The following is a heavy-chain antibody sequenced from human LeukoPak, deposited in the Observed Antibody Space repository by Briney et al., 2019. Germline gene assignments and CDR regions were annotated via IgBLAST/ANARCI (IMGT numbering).Heavy chain of an antibody. V-gene: IGHV3-15*01. CDR1: GFTFSSAW. D-gene: IGHD6-19*01. J-gene: IGHJ5*02. Sequence: PGGSLRLSCAASGFTFSSAWMIWVRQAPGKGLEWVGRIKSRTDGGITDYAASVKGRFTISRDDSKNTLYLQMNGLQTEDTAVYYCSTSVAGSGSPWGQGTLVTVSS. CDR3: STSVAGSGSP. CDR2: IKSRTDGGIT.